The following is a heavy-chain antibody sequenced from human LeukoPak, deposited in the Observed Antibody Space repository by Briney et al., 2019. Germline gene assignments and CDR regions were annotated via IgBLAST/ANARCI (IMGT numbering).Heavy chain of an antibody. V-gene: IGHV4-61*05. CDR2: IYYTGST. J-gene: IGHJ4*02. Sequence: PSETLSLTCTVSGGSIRSSYYYWGWIRQPPGKGLEWIGYIYYTGSTDYNPSLKSRVTLSLDTSKNQFSLKLSSVTAADTAVYYCARAYSTSSVYFDYWGQGTLDTVSS. CDR1: GGSIRSSYYY. D-gene: IGHD6-6*01. CDR3: ARAYSTSSVYFDY.